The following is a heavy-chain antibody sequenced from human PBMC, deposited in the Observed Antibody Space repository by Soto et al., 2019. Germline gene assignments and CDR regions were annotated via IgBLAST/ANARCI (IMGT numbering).Heavy chain of an antibody. Sequence: SVKVSCKASGGTFSSYAISWVRQAPGRGLEWMGGIIPIFGTANYAQKFQGRVTITADESTSTAYMELSSLRSEDTAVYYCASLRYYYGSGSYYYYYYGMDVWGQGTTVTVSS. V-gene: IGHV1-69*13. D-gene: IGHD3-10*01. J-gene: IGHJ6*02. CDR1: GGTFSSYA. CDR3: ASLRYYYGSGSYYYYYYGMDV. CDR2: IIPIFGTA.